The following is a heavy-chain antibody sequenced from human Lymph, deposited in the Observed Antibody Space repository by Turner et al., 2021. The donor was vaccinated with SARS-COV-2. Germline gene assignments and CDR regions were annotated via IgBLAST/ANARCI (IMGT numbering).Heavy chain of an antibody. CDR3: ARDLGPLAFDI. V-gene: IGHV3-53*02. Sequence: VQLVETGGGLIQPGGSLRHTCAASGFTVSSNYMSWVRQAPGKGLEWVSVIYIGGTTYYADSVKGRFTISRDNSKNTLYLQMNSLRAEDTAVYYCARDLGPLAFDIWGQGTMVTVSS. CDR2: IYIGGTT. J-gene: IGHJ3*02. CDR1: GFTVSSNY.